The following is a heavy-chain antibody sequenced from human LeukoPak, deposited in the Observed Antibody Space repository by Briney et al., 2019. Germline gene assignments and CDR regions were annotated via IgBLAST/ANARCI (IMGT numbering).Heavy chain of an antibody. CDR1: GYTFTGYY. D-gene: IGHD2-2*01. CDR3: ARDSRWYCSSTSCSHDAFDI. J-gene: IGHJ3*02. V-gene: IGHV1-2*02. Sequence: ASVKVSCKASGYTFTGYYMHWVRQAPGQGLEWMGWINPNSGGTNYAQKFQGRVTMTRDTSISTAYMELSRLRSDDTAVYYRARDSRWYCSSTSCSHDAFDIWGQGTMVTVSS. CDR2: INPNSGGT.